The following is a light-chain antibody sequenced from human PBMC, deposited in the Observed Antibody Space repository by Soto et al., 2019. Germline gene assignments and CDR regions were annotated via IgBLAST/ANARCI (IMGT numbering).Light chain of an antibody. V-gene: IGKV1-12*01. J-gene: IGKJ4*01. Sequence: IEMTQSPSSVSASVGDRVTITCRASQDIRSRLAWYQHKPGKAPNLLIYSATTLQSGVPYRFSGSGSGTYFTLTISSLQPEDSATYYCQQANILPPVFGGGTRVEI. CDR2: SAT. CDR3: QQANILPPV. CDR1: QDIRSR.